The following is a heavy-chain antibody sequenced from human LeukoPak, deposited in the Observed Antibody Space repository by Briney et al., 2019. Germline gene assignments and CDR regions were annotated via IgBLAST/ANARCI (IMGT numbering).Heavy chain of an antibody. J-gene: IGHJ4*02. CDR3: ARASGSYYLLYYFDY. CDR1: GYTFTSYA. Sequence: ASVKVSCKASGYTFTSYAMHWVRQAPGQRLEWMGWINAGNGNTKYSQKFQGRVTITRDTSASTAYMELSSLRSEDTAVYYCARASGSYYLLYYFDYWGQGTLVTVSS. D-gene: IGHD1-26*01. CDR2: INAGNGNT. V-gene: IGHV1-3*01.